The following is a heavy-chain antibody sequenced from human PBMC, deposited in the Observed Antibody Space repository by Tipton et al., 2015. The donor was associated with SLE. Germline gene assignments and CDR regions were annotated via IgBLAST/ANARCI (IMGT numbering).Heavy chain of an antibody. V-gene: IGHV3-23*01. D-gene: IGHD2-21*01. CDR1: GFTFNSFV. CDR2: VLETGGGT. Sequence: SLRLSCAASGFTFNSFVMTWVRQPPGKGLEWVSSVLETGGGTYYADSVKGRFTISRDNSKNTLFLQMNSLRVEDTATYYCTKGRLREEGFWGQGTLVTVSS. J-gene: IGHJ4*02. CDR3: TKGRLREEGF.